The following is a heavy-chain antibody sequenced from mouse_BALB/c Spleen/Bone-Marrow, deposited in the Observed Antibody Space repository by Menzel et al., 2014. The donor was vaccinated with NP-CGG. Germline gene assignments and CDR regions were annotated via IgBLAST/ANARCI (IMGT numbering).Heavy chain of an antibody. D-gene: IGHD1-1*01. CDR3: AREDGLWYFGV. V-gene: IGHV1-9*01. J-gene: IGHJ1*01. Sequence: VMLVESGAELMKPGASVKISCKATGYTFSSYWIEWVKQRPGHGLEWIGEILPGSGSTNYNEKFKGKATFTADTSSNTAYMQLSSLTSEDSAVYYCAREDGLWYFGVWGAGTTVTVSS. CDR1: GYTFSSYW. CDR2: ILPGSGST.